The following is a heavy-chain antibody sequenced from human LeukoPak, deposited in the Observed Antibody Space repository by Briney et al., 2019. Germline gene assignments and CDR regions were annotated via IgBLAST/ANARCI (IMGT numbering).Heavy chain of an antibody. J-gene: IGHJ3*02. V-gene: IGHV4-39*07. Sequence: SETLSLTCTVSGGSISSSSYYWGWIRQPPGKGLEWIGEINHSGSTNYNPSLKSRVTVSVDTSKNQFSLKLSSVTAADTAVYYCASVGRTWDAFDIWGQGTMVTVSS. CDR2: INHSGST. D-gene: IGHD2-15*01. CDR3: ASVGRTWDAFDI. CDR1: GGSISSSSYY.